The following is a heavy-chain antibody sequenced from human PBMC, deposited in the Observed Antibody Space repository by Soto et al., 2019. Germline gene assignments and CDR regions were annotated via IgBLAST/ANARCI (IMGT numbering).Heavy chain of an antibody. Sequence: PSETLSLTCTVCGGSIATSSYFWAWIRRPPGKGLEWIGSIDYRGTIYNNPSLKSRVTISVDTSKNHFSLKLDSVTAADTALYYCSRRAPEGFDPWGQGTLVTVSS. CDR2: IDYRGTI. CDR1: GGSIATSSYF. V-gene: IGHV4-39*02. CDR3: SRRAPEGFDP. J-gene: IGHJ5*02.